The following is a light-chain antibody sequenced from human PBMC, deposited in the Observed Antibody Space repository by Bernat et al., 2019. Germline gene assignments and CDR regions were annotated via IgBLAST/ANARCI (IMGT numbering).Light chain of an antibody. CDR2: VEGSGSY. V-gene: IGLV4-60*01. CDR1: SGHSGYI. CDR3: GTWDSNSRV. Sequence: QPVLTQSSSSSASLGSSVKLSCTLSSGHSGYIISWHQQQPGKSPRYLMKVEGSGSYNNGSGVPDRFSSSSAEADRHLTSSKLPMEDEADDDCGTWDSNSRVFGGGTKLTVL. J-gene: IGLJ2*01.